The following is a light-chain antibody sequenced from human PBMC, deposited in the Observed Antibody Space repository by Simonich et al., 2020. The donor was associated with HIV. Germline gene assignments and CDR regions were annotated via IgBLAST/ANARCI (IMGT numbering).Light chain of an antibody. CDR1: QGISSA. CDR3: QQSYSTPFT. J-gene: IGKJ3*01. V-gene: IGKV1-13*02. Sequence: AIQLTQSPSSLSASVGDRVTITGRASQGISSALAWYQQKPGKAPKLLIYDASSLESGVPSRFSGSGSGTDFTLTISSLQPEDFATYYCQQSYSTPFTFGPGTKVDIK. CDR2: DAS.